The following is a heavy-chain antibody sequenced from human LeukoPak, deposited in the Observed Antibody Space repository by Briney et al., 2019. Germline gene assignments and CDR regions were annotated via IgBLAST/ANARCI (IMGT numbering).Heavy chain of an antibody. Sequence: ASVTVSCKASGYTFTGYYMHWVRQAPGQGLEWMGWINPNSGGTNYAQKFQGRVTMTRDTSISPAYMELSRLRSDDTAVYYCASSITIFGVVIPEWDYYYMDVWGKGTTVTVSS. CDR3: ASSITIFGVVIPEWDYYYMDV. CDR2: INPNSGGT. V-gene: IGHV1-2*02. CDR1: GYTFTGYY. D-gene: IGHD3-3*01. J-gene: IGHJ6*03.